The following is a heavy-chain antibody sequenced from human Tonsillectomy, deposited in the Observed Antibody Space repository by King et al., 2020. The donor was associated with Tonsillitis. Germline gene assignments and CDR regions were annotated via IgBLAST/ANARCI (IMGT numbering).Heavy chain of an antibody. CDR3: ARSPKTNWNYYLGY. CDR1: GGSISSGGYY. D-gene: IGHD1-7*01. Sequence: QLQESSPGLVKPSQTLSLTCTVSGGSISSGGYYWSWIRQHPGKGLEWIGYIYYSGSTYYNPSLKSRVTISVDTSKNQFSLKLSSVTAADTAVYYCARSPKTNWNYYLGYWGQGTLVTVSS. V-gene: IGHV4-31*03. CDR2: IYYSGST. J-gene: IGHJ4*02.